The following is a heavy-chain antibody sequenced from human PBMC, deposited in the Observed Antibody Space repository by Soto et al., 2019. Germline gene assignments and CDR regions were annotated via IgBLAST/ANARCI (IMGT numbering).Heavy chain of an antibody. CDR2: IYPSDSDT. Sequence: EVQLVQSGAEVKKPGESLKISCKASGYTFTTSWIGWVRQMPGIGLEWMGIIYPSDSDTRYSPSFLGHVTISADKSISIAYLQWNSLKASDTAMYYCARPGYGGSLDYWGQGTLVIVSS. V-gene: IGHV5-51*03. CDR1: GYTFTTSW. CDR3: ARPGYGGSLDY. J-gene: IGHJ4*02. D-gene: IGHD4-17*01.